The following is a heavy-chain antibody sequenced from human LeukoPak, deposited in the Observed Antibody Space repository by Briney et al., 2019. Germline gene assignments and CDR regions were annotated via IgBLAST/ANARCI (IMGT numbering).Heavy chain of an antibody. V-gene: IGHV1-18*04. Sequence: ASVKVSCKASGYIFSSYGIGWVRQAPRQGLEWMGWINVYNGNTDYVQKFQGRVIMTADTSTSTAYLELRSLRSDDTAVYYCARGGADILTGFYDHWGQGTLVTVSS. D-gene: IGHD3-9*01. CDR1: GYIFSSYG. CDR2: INVYNGNT. CDR3: ARGGADILTGFYDH. J-gene: IGHJ4*02.